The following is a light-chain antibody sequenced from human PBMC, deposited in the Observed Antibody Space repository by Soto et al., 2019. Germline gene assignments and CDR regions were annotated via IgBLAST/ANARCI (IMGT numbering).Light chain of an antibody. V-gene: IGLV2-14*01. CDR1: GSDVGSYKY. J-gene: IGLJ1*01. CDR2: EVS. Sequence: QSVLTQPASVSGSPGQSITISCTGTGSDVGSYKYVSWYQQHPGKAPKLIIFEVSNRPSGVSDRFSGSKSGNRASLTISGLQAEDEADYYCSSYAGSSNVFGTGTKVTVL. CDR3: SSYAGSSNV.